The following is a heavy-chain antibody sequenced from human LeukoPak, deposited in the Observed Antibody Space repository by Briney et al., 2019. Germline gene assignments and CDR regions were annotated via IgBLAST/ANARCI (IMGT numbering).Heavy chain of an antibody. CDR2: IIPILGIA. Sequence: GAAVTVSYMASGGTFINYAISWVRQAPGQGREGMGRIIPILGIANYPQKFQGRVTLTADKSTSTAYMELSSLRSEDTAVYDCGRVWTSREYYYGSGRFHYYYGMDVWGQGTTVTVSS. D-gene: IGHD3-10*01. CDR3: GRVWTSREYYYGSGRFHYYYGMDV. J-gene: IGHJ6*02. CDR1: GGTFINYA. V-gene: IGHV1-69*04.